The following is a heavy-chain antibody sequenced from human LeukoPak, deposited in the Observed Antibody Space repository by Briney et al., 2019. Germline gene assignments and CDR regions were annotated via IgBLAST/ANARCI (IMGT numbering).Heavy chain of an antibody. CDR1: GFTVGWYG. CDR3: TTVLSSNRYYLCDY. CDR2: ISPDGSTT. Sequence: GGSLRLSCAASGFTVGWYGMHWVRQAPGKGLMWVSRISPDGSTTLYADSVKGRFTISRDNAENTLYLQMNSLGAEDTAVYYCTTVLSSNRYYLCDYWGQETLVTVSS. J-gene: IGHJ4*02. V-gene: IGHV3-74*03. D-gene: IGHD3-10*01.